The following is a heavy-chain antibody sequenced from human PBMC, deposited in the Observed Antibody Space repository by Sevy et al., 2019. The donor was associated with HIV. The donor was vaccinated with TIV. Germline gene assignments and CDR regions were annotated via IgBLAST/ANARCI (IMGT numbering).Heavy chain of an antibody. Sequence: GESLKISCSVSGITVSSTYMSWVRQAPGKGLEWVSVIFSGGGTSYADSVKGRFSISRDNSENRVYLKMKSLRVEDTATYYCATEEYTSSWITGWFDAWGQGTLVTVSS. D-gene: IGHD2-2*01. CDR3: ATEEYTSSWITGWFDA. CDR1: GITVSSTY. V-gene: IGHV3-53*01. J-gene: IGHJ5*02. CDR2: IFSGGGT.